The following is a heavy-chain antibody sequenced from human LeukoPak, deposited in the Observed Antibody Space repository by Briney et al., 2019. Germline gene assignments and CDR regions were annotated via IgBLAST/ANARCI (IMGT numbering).Heavy chain of an antibody. J-gene: IGHJ1*01. Sequence: GGSLRLSCAASGFTFSSCWMHWVRQAPGKGLEWVSYISNSGTAIYYADSVKGRFTISRDNAKSSLYLQMNSLRAEDTAVCYCARAGYSMDTEYFQHWGQGTLVTVSS. D-gene: IGHD5-18*01. CDR2: ISNSGTAI. V-gene: IGHV3-48*04. CDR1: GFTFSSCW. CDR3: ARAGYSMDTEYFQH.